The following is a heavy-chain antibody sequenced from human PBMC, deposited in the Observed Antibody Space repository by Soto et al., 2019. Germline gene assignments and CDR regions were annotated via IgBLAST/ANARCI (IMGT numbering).Heavy chain of an antibody. J-gene: IGHJ5*02. D-gene: IGHD6-19*01. CDR2: ISWNSGSI. Sequence: EVQLVESGGGLVQPGRSLRLSCAASGFTFDDYAMHWVRQAPGKGLEWVSGISWNSGSIGYADSVKGRFTISRDNAKNSLYLQMNSLSAEDTALYYCAKDRYSSGWSWFDPWGQGTLVTVSS. CDR1: GFTFDDYA. V-gene: IGHV3-9*01. CDR3: AKDRYSSGWSWFDP.